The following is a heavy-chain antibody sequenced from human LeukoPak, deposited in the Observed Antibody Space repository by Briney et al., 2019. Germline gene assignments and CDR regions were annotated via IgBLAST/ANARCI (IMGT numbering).Heavy chain of an antibody. V-gene: IGHV3-21*01. CDR3: ARDQRRSAFDI. Sequence: GGSLRLSCAASGFTFSSYSVNWVRQAPGKGLEWVSSISSSSSYIYYADSVKGRFTISRDNAKNSLYPQMNSLRAEDTAVYYCARDQRRSAFDIWGQGTMVTVSS. CDR1: GFTFSSYS. CDR2: ISSSSSYI. J-gene: IGHJ3*02.